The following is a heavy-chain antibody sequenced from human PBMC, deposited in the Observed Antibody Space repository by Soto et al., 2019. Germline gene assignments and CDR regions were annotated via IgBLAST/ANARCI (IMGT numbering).Heavy chain of an antibody. CDR1: GGTCSSYA. D-gene: IGHD3-22*01. Sequence: QVQLVQSGAEVKKPGSSVKVSCKASGGTCSSYAISWVRQAPGQGLEWMGGIIPIFGTANYAQKFQGRVTITTDESTSKASMELSSMRPEDTTVYYCAKSYYDNNGFDYWGQGSLVTVSS. V-gene: IGHV1-69*01. CDR2: IIPIFGTA. CDR3: AKSYYDNNGFDY. J-gene: IGHJ4*02.